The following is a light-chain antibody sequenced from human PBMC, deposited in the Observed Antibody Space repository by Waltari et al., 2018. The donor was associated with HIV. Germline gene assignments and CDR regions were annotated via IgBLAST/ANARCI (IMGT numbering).Light chain of an antibody. CDR3: AASDDSLSGWL. CDR1: SSNIGPTS. V-gene: IGLV1-47*01. CDR2: RNS. J-gene: IGLJ3*02. Sequence: QSELTQPPSVSGTPGQRVTISCSGPSSNIGPTSVYWYQQLPGTAPKLLSSRNSQRPSGFPDRFSGSKSGTSASLAISGLRAEDEADYFCAASDDSLSGWLFGGGTKLTVL.